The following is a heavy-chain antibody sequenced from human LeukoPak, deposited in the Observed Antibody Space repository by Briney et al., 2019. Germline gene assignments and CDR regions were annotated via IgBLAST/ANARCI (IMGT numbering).Heavy chain of an antibody. CDR2: IYPGDSDT. J-gene: IGHJ3*02. CDR1: GYSFTSYW. V-gene: IGHV5-51*01. CDR3: ARQGVCSSTSCYFAFDI. D-gene: IGHD2-2*01. Sequence: GESLKISCKGSGYSFTSYWIGWVRQMPGKGLEWMGIIYPGDSDTRYSPSFQGQVTISADKSISTAYLQWSSLKASDTATYYCARQGVCSSTSCYFAFDIWGQGTMVTVSS.